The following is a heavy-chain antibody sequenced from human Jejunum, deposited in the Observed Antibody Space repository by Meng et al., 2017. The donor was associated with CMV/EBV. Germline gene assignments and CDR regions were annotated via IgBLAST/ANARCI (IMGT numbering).Heavy chain of an antibody. D-gene: IGHD6-6*01. Sequence: GQLGGSGGGLVQPGGSLGLSCETAGFTFSSYWMHWVRQAPGKGLVWVSRINSDGSSTSYADSVKGRFTISRDNAKNTLYLQMNSLRAEDTAVYYCAREVGAQDYWGQGTLVTVSS. CDR3: AREVGAQDY. CDR2: INSDGSST. V-gene: IGHV3-74*01. CDR1: GFTFSSYW. J-gene: IGHJ4*02.